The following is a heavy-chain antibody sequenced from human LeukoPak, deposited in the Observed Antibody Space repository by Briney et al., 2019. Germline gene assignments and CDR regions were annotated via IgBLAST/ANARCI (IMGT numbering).Heavy chain of an antibody. J-gene: IGHJ4*02. Sequence: PGESLRLSCAGSGFTLGSYAMSWVRQAPGKGLEWVSAISGNGYNTYYADSVKGRFTISSERSGNTLYLQMHNLRAEDTAVYYCAKGVRLWFAFYFDYWGQGTLVTVSS. V-gene: IGHV3-23*01. CDR1: GFTLGSYA. CDR3: AKGVRLWFAFYFDY. D-gene: IGHD3-10*01. CDR2: ISGNGYNT.